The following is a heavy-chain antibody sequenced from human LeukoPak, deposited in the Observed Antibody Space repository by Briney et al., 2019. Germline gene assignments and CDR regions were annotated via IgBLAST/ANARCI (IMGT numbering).Heavy chain of an antibody. CDR2: ISRSAACT. CDR3: AKVTGVSNFDY. J-gene: IGHJ4*02. Sequence: GGSLRLSCAAFGFTFSDHAMSWVRQAPGKGLEWVSGISRSAACTDYTDSVKGRFTISRDNSKNTLYLQMNSLRAEDTAIYYCAKVTGVSNFDYWGQGTLVTVSS. V-gene: IGHV3-23*01. D-gene: IGHD2-8*02. CDR1: GFTFSDHA.